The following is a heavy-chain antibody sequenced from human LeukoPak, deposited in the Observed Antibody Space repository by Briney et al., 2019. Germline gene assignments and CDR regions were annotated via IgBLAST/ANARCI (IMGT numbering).Heavy chain of an antibody. CDR1: GFTFSSYW. Sequence: GGSLRLSCAASGFTFSSYWVHWVRQAPGKGLMWVSRINSDGSSTSYADSVKGRFTISRDNAKNTLYLQMNSLRAEDTAVFYCARVGQAGYVGYPLDYRGQGTLVTVSS. V-gene: IGHV3-74*01. CDR2: INSDGSST. J-gene: IGHJ4*02. CDR3: ARVGQAGYVGYPLDY. D-gene: IGHD5-12*01.